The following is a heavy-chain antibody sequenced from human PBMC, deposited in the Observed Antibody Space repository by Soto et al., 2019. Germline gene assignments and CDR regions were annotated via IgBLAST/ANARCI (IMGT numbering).Heavy chain of an antibody. D-gene: IGHD3-3*01. CDR2: IDDTGST. CDR3: ARGVLEWLLRDSYYYYMDV. CDR1: GDSISSSY. J-gene: IGHJ6*03. Sequence: QVQLQESGPGLVKPSETLSLTCTVSGDSISSSYWNWIRQAPGKGLEWIGYIDDTGSTNYNPSLKSRVTLSVGPSNNQYSLKLSSVTAADTAVYYGARGVLEWLLRDSYYYYMDVWGKGTTVTVSS. V-gene: IGHV4-59*01.